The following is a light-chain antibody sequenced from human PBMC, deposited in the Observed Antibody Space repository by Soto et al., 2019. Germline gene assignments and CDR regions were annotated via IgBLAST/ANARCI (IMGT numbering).Light chain of an antibody. CDR3: QQAHSFPT. CDR2: DAS. V-gene: IGKV1-12*01. Sequence: GDRVTITCRASQSISSWLAWYQQKPGKAPKLLIYDASSLESGVPSRFSGSGSGADFTLTISSLQPEDSATYYCQQAHSFPTFGQGTKVDIK. J-gene: IGKJ1*01. CDR1: QSISSW.